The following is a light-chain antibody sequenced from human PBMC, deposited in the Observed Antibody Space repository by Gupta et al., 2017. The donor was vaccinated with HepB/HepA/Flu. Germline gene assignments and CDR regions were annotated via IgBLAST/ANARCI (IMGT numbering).Light chain of an antibody. Sequence: EIVMTQSPATLSVSSGERVTLSCRAGQSVSSNLAWYQQKPGQAPRLLIYGAITRASGIPARFSGRGSGTEFTLTISSLQSEDFAVYFCQQDHNRQTFGQGTKVEIK. CDR1: QSVSSN. V-gene: IGKV3D-15*01. CDR2: GAI. CDR3: QQDHNRQT. J-gene: IGKJ1*01.